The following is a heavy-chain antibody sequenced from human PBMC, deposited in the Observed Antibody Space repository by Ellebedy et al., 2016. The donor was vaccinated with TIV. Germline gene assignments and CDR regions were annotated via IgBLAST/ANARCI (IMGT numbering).Heavy chain of an antibody. CDR1: GGSISSGDYY. D-gene: IGHD4-17*01. J-gene: IGHJ6*03. CDR2: IYYSGST. V-gene: IGHV4-30-4*01. Sequence: SETLSLXXTVSGGSISSGDYYWSWIRQPPGKGLEWIGYIYYSGSTYYNPSLKSRVTISVDTSKNQFSLKLSSVTAADTAVYYCARGYGESYYYYYYMDVWGKGTTVTVSS. CDR3: ARGYGESYYYYYYMDV.